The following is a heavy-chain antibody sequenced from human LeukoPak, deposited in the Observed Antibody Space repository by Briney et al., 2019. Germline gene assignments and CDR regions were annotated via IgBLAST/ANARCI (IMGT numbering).Heavy chain of an antibody. J-gene: IGHJ6*03. V-gene: IGHV4-39*01. CDR1: GGSISSSSYY. CDR3: ARRAYGSGSYYGISSRYYYYYYMDV. CDR2: IYYSGST. Sequence: PSETLSLTCTVSGGSISSSSYYWGWIRQPPGKGLEWIGSIYYSGSTYYNPSLKSRVTISVGTSKNQFSLKLSSVTAADTAAYYCARRAYGSGSYYGISSRYYYYYYMDVWGKGTTVTISS. D-gene: IGHD3-10*01.